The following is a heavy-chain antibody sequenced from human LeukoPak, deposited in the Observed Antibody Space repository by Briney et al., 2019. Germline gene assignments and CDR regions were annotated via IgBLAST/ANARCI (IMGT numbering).Heavy chain of an antibody. V-gene: IGHV3-66*01. CDR3: ARALRKYYFDY. CDR2: IYSGGST. D-gene: IGHD4-17*01. J-gene: IGHJ4*02. CDR1: GFTVSSNY. Sequence: GGSLRLSCAASGFTVSSNYMSWVRQAPGKGLEWVSVIYSGGSTYYADSVKGGFTISRDNSKNTLYLQMNSLRAEDTAVYYCARALRKYYFDYWGQGTLVTVSS.